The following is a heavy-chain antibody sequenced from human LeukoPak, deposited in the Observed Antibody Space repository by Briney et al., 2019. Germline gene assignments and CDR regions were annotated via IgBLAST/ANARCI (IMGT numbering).Heavy chain of an antibody. CDR2: ISTDNDNT. J-gene: IGHJ4*02. CDR1: GYIFTSYG. D-gene: IGHD5-18*01. V-gene: IGHV1-18*01. Sequence: ASVKVSCKASGYIFTSYGISWVRQAPGQGLEWMGWISTDNDNTIYARKLQDRVTMTTDTATSTAYMELRSLRSDDTAVYYCARFGTSYDLLWWGQGTLVTVSS. CDR3: ARFGTSYDLLW.